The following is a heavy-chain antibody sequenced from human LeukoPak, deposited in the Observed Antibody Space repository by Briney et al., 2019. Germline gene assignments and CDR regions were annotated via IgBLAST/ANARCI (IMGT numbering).Heavy chain of an antibody. J-gene: IGHJ4*02. D-gene: IGHD6-19*01. Sequence: GGSLRLSCAASGFTFSSYGMHWVRQAPGKGLEWVAVISYDGSNKYYADSVKGRFTISRGNSKNTLYLQMNSLRAEDTAVYYCAKDPAIAVAGTEKIFDYWGQGTLVTVSS. CDR2: ISYDGSNK. V-gene: IGHV3-30*18. CDR3: AKDPAIAVAGTEKIFDY. CDR1: GFTFSSYG.